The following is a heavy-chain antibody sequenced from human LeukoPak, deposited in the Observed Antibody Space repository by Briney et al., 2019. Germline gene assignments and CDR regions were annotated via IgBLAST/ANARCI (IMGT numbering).Heavy chain of an antibody. CDR3: AKAPAPYCGGDCYGY. Sequence: PGGSLRLSCAASGFAVTNKYMSWVRQAPGRGLEFVSLIFIGGATYHADSVKGRFTISRDNSKNTLYLQMNSLRAEDTAVYYCAKAPAPYCGGDCYGYWGQGTLVTVSS. D-gene: IGHD2-21*02. CDR2: IFIGGAT. J-gene: IGHJ4*02. V-gene: IGHV3-53*01. CDR1: GFAVTNKY.